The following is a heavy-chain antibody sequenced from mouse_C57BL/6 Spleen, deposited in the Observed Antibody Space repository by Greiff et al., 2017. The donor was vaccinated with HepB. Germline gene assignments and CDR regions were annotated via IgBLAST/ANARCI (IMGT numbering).Heavy chain of an antibody. V-gene: IGHV8-12*01. J-gene: IGHJ1*03. CDR1: GFSLSTSGMG. D-gene: IGHD1-1*01. CDR3: ARRHYGSSYVWYFDV. CDR2: IYWDDDK. Sequence: QVTLKVSGPGILQSSQTLSLTCSFSGFSLSTSGMGVSWIRQPSGKGLEWLAHIYWDDDKRYNPSLKSRLTISKDTSRNQVFLKITSVDTADTATYYCARRHYGSSYVWYFDVWGTGTTVTVSS.